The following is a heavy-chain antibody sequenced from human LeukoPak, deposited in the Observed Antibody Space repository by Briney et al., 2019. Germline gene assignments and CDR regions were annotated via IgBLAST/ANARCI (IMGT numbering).Heavy chain of an antibody. J-gene: IGHJ4*02. CDR2: IYYSGST. CDR1: GGSISSYY. Sequence: SETLSLTCTGSGGSISSYYWSWIRQPPGKGLEWIGYIYYSGSTNYNPSLKSRVTISVDTSKNQFSLKLSSVTAADTAVYYCARDGFGESLVGFDYWGQGTLVTVSS. CDR3: ARDGFGESLVGFDY. D-gene: IGHD3-10*01. V-gene: IGHV4-59*01.